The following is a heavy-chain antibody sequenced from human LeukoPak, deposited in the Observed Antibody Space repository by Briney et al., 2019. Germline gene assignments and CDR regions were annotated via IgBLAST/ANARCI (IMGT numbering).Heavy chain of an antibody. D-gene: IGHD3-3*01. V-gene: IGHV4-39*07. CDR2: IYYSGST. Sequence: PSETLSLTCTVSGGSISSSSYYWGWIRQPPGKGLEWIGSIYYSGSTNYNPSLKSRVTISVDTSKNQFSLKLSSVTAADTAVYYCARDTQNPFITIFGVAKSHAFDIWGQGTMVTVSS. CDR3: ARDTQNPFITIFGVAKSHAFDI. J-gene: IGHJ3*02. CDR1: GGSISSSSYY.